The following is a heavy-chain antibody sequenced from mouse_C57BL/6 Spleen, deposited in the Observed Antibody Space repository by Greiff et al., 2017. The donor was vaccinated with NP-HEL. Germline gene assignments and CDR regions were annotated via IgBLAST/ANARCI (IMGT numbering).Heavy chain of an antibody. Sequence: QVQLQQSGPGLVQPSQSLSITCTVSGFSLTSYGVHWVRQSPGKGLAWLGVIWRGGSTDYNAAFMSRLSITKDNSKSQVFFKMNSLQADDTAIYYCAKNSNYGGYYAMDYWGQGTSVTVSS. CDR2: IWRGGST. CDR1: GFSLTSYG. V-gene: IGHV2-5*01. D-gene: IGHD2-5*01. CDR3: AKNSNYGGYYAMDY. J-gene: IGHJ4*01.